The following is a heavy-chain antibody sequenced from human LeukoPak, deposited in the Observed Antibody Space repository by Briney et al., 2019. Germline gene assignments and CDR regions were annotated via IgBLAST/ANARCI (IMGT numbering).Heavy chain of an antibody. J-gene: IGHJ5*02. CDR3: ARSPEPFDYGPYNWFDP. Sequence: PGGSLRLSCAASGFTFSSYSMNWVRQAPGKGLEWVSSISPDKYYVDSVKGRFTISRDNAKNSLYLQMNSLRAEDTAVYYCARSPEPFDYGPYNWFDPWGQGARVTVSS. CDR1: GFTFSSYS. CDR2: ISPDK. V-gene: IGHV3-21*01. D-gene: IGHD4-17*01.